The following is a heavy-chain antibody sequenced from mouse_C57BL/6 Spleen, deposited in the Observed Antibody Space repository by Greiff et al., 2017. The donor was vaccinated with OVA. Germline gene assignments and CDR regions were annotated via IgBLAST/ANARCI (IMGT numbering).Heavy chain of an antibody. CDR3: AREARYSNYVGYFDY. CDR1: GYTFTSYW. Sequence: QVQLKQPGAELVKPGASVQLSCKASGYTFTSYWMHWVKQRPGQGLEWIGMIHPNSGSTNYNEKFKSKATLTVDKSSSTAYMQLSSLTSEDSAVYYCAREARYSNYVGYFDYWGQGTTLTVSS. D-gene: IGHD2-5*01. V-gene: IGHV1-64*01. J-gene: IGHJ2*01. CDR2: IHPNSGST.